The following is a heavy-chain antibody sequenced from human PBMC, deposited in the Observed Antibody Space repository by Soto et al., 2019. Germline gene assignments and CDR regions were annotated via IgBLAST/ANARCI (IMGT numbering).Heavy chain of an antibody. Sequence: GGSLRLSCAASGFTFSSYGMHWVRQAPGKGLEWVAVIWYDGSNKYYADSVKGRFTISRDNSKNTLYLQMNSLRAEDTAVYYCARGRIQLWLPPFDYWGQGTLVTVSS. V-gene: IGHV3-33*01. CDR1: GFTFSSYG. D-gene: IGHD5-18*01. CDR2: IWYDGSNK. CDR3: ARGRIQLWLPPFDY. J-gene: IGHJ4*02.